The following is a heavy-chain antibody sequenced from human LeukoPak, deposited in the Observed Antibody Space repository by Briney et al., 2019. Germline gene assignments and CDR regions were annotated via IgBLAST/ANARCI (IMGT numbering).Heavy chain of an antibody. Sequence: GGSLRLSCAASGFTFSSYGMHWVRQAPGKGLEWVAFIRYDGSNKYYADSVKGRFTISRDNSKNTLYLQMNSLRAEDTAVYYCAKVGNGNIVVVPAASFDYWGQGTLVTVSS. V-gene: IGHV3-30*02. J-gene: IGHJ4*02. CDR3: AKVGNGNIVVVPAASFDY. D-gene: IGHD2-2*01. CDR1: GFTFSSYG. CDR2: IRYDGSNK.